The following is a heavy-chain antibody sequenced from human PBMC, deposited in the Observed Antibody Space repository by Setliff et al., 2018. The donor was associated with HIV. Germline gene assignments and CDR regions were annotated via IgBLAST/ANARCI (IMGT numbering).Heavy chain of an antibody. V-gene: IGHV4-61*02. Sequence: SETLSLTCTVSGGSISSGSYYWSWIRQPAGKGLEWIGRIYSSGSTNYNPSLSSRVTISVDTSKNQFSLKLRSVTAADTAVYFCAREPRAFDVWGQGTMVTVS. J-gene: IGHJ3*01. CDR2: IYSSGST. CDR3: AREPRAFDV. CDR1: GGSISSGSYY.